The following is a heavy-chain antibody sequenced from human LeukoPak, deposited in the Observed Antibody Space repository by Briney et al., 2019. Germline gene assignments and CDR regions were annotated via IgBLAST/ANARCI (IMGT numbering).Heavy chain of an antibody. CDR3: ARHRQAGTSHAVDY. J-gene: IGHJ4*02. V-gene: IGHV6-1*01. D-gene: IGHD1-7*01. CDR2: TYYKSKWYN. Sequence: SQTLSLTCAVSGDSVSSNSAAWNWIRQSPSRGLEWLGRTYYKSKWYNDYAVSVKSRITINPDTSKNQFSLQLNSVTPEDTAVYYCARHRQAGTSHAVDYWGQGILVTVSS. CDR1: GDSVSSNSAA.